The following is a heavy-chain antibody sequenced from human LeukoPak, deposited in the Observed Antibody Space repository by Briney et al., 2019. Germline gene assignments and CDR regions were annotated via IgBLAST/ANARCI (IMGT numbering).Heavy chain of an antibody. CDR1: GFTFSSYS. CDR2: ISSSSSYI. J-gene: IGHJ4*02. CDR3: ARGRGTAMVPDY. D-gene: IGHD5-18*01. Sequence: PGGSLRLSCAASGFTFSSYSMNWVRQAPGKGLGWVSSISSSSSYIYYADSVKGRFTISRDNAKNSLYLQMNSLRAEDTAVYYCARGRGTAMVPDYWGQGTLVTVSS. V-gene: IGHV3-21*01.